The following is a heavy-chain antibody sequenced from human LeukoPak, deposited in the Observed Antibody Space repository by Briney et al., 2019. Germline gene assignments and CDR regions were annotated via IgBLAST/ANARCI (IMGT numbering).Heavy chain of an antibody. CDR1: GDSISNYY. CDR2: IYYSGNT. V-gene: IGHV4-59*01. CDR3: ARYRNEALFAFDI. Sequence: SSGTLSLTCTVSGDSISNYYWSWIRQPPGKGLEWIGYIYYSGNTDYNPSLKSRVTISVDTSKNQFSLRLNSVTAADTAVYYCARYRNEALFAFDIWGQGTMVTVSS. J-gene: IGHJ3*02. D-gene: IGHD1-14*01.